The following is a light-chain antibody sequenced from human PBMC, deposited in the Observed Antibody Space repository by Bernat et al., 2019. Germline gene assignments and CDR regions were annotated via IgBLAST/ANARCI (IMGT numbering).Light chain of an antibody. CDR1: ALSKQY. Sequence: SYELTQPPSVSVSPGQTARITCSGDALSKQYAYWYQQKPGQAPVMVIYKDSERPSGIPERISGSSSGTTVTLTISGVQAEDEADYYCQSADSSGTWVFGGGTKLTVL. CDR2: KDS. J-gene: IGLJ3*02. CDR3: QSADSSGTWV. V-gene: IGLV3-25*03.